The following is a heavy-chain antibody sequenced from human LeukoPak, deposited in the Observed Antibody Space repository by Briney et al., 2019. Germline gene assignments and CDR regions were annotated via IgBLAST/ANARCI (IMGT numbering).Heavy chain of an antibody. CDR2: IYYSGST. J-gene: IGHJ4*01. D-gene: IGHD3-22*01. CDR1: GGSISSSSYY. Sequence: SETLSLTCTVSGGSISSSSYYWGWIRQPPGKGLEWIGSIYYSGSTYYNPSLKSRVTISVDRSKNQFSLKLSSVTAADTAVYYCARSPRYYDSSGYYILFDYWGQENRVTVSS. V-gene: IGHV4-39*07. CDR3: ARSPRYYDSSGYYILFDY.